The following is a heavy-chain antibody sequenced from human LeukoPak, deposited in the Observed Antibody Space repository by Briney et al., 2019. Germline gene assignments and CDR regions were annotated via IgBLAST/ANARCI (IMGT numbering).Heavy chain of an antibody. V-gene: IGHV4-59*01. J-gene: IGHJ5*02. CDR1: GGSSSSYY. CDR3: ARRNGGFDP. Sequence: SETLSLTCTGSGGSSSSYYWSWIRQPPGKGLEWIGYIYYSGSTNYKPSLKSRVTISVDTSKNQFSLKLSSVTAADTAVYYCARRNGGFDPWGQGTLVTVSS. CDR2: IYYSGST. D-gene: IGHD2-8*01.